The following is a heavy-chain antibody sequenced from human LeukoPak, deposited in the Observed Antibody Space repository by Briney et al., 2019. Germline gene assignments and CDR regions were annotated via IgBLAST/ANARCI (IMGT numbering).Heavy chain of an antibody. V-gene: IGHV3-48*03. D-gene: IGHD3-3*01. CDR1: GFTFSTYA. J-gene: IGHJ4*02. CDR2: ISNSGSYI. CDR3: ARDEYLWSGYYPNQVFDY. Sequence: GGSLRLSCAASGFTFSTYAMNWVRQAPGKGLEWVSYISNSGSYIYYADSVKGRFTISRDNAKNSLYLQMNSLRAEDTAEYYCARDEYLWSGYYPNQVFDYWGQGTLVTVSS.